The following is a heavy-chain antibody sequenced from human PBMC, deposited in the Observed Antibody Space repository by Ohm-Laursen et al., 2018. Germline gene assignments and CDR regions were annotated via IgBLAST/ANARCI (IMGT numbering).Heavy chain of an antibody. CDR2: ISAYNGNT. V-gene: IGHV1-18*01. CDR1: GGTFSSYA. CDR3: ARESPNYYYYYGMDV. J-gene: IGHJ6*02. Sequence: SVKVSCKASGGTFSSYAISWVRQAPGQGLEWMGWISAYNGNTNYAQKLQGRVTMTTDASTSTAYMELRSLRSDDTAVYYCARESPNYYYYYGMDVWGQGTTVTVSS.